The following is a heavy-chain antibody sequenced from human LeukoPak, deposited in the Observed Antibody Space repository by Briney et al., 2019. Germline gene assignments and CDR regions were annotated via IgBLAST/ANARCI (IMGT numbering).Heavy chain of an antibody. V-gene: IGHV3-15*01. CDR1: GFTFSNGW. CDR3: TTEYYYDSSGLFDY. D-gene: IGHD3-22*01. J-gene: IGHJ4*02. CDR2: IKSKRDGGTT. Sequence: GGSLRLSCAVSGFTFSNGWMSWVRQAPGKGLEWVGRIKSKRDGGTTDYAAPVNGRFTISRDDSKNTLYLRMNSLKTEDTAAYYCTTEYYYDSSGLFDYWGQGTLVTVSS.